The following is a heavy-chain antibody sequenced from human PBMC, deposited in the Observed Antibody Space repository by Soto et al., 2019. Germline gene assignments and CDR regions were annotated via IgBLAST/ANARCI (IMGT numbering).Heavy chain of an antibody. J-gene: IGHJ5*02. CDR3: ARGILRYWFDP. V-gene: IGHV4-31*03. CDR1: GGSISSGGYY. D-gene: IGHD4-17*01. CDR2: IYYSGST. Sequence: SPTLSLTCTVSGGSISSGGYYWSWIRQHPGKGLEWIGYIYYSGSTYYNPSLKSRVTISVDTSKNQFSLKLSSVAAADTAVYYCARGILRYWFDPWGQGTLVTVSS.